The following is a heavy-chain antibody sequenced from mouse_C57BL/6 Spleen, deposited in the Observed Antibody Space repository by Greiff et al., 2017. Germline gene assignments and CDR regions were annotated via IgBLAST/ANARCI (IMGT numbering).Heavy chain of an antibody. CDR3: ATLYGSSYQYYFDY. Sequence: QVQLKQPGAELVKPGASVRLSCKASGYTFTSYWMHWVKQRPGRGLEWIGRIDPNRGGTKYNEKFKRKATLTVDKPSSTAYMQLSSLTSEDSAVYYCATLYGSSYQYYFDYWGQVTTLTVSS. CDR1: GYTFTSYW. D-gene: IGHD1-1*01. V-gene: IGHV1-72*01. CDR2: IDPNRGGT. J-gene: IGHJ2*01.